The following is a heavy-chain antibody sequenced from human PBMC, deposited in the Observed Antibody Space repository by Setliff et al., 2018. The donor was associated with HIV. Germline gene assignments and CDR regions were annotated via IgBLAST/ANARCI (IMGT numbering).Heavy chain of an antibody. D-gene: IGHD6-19*01. CDR3: ARGPYSSGWYTLDY. J-gene: IGHJ4*02. V-gene: IGHV1-3*03. CDR2: INAGNGNT. Sequence: PGASVKVSCKASGYTFTSYAMHWVRQAPGQRLEWMGWINAGNGNTKYSQEFQGRVTITRDTSASTAYMELSSLRSEDMAVYYCARGPYSSGWYTLDYWGQGTLVTVSS. CDR1: GYTFTSYA.